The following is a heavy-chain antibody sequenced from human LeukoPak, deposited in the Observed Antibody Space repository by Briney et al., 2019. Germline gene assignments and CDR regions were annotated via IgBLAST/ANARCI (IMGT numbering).Heavy chain of an antibody. D-gene: IGHD1-14*01. CDR3: TTHDDYGDY. V-gene: IGHV3-30-3*01. Sequence: GGSLRLSCAASGFTFSSYAMHWVRQAPGKGLEWVAVISYDGSNKYYADPVKGRFTISRDNSKNTLYLQMNSLKTEDTAVYYCTTHDDYGDYWGQGTLVTVSS. CDR2: ISYDGSNK. CDR1: GFTFSSYA. J-gene: IGHJ4*02.